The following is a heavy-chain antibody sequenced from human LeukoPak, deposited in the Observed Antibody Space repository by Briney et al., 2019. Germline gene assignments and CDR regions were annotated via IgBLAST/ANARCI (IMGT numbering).Heavy chain of an antibody. CDR2: MNPNSGNS. Sequence: GASVRVSCKASGYTFTSYEINWVRQAPGQGLEWMGWMNPNSGNSGHAQKLQGRVTMARNTSISTAYMELNSLRSEDTAVYYCARGSYGSGSYYYLWGQGTLVTVSS. D-gene: IGHD3-10*01. CDR1: GYTFTSYE. J-gene: IGHJ5*02. CDR3: ARGSYGSGSYYYL. V-gene: IGHV1-8*01.